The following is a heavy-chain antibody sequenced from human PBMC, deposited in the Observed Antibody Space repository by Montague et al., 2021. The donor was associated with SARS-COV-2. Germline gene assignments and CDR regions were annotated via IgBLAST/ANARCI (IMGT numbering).Heavy chain of an antibody. J-gene: IGHJ6*02. CDR1: GDSVSSQSAA. Sequence: CAISGDSVSSQSAAWNWIRQSPSRGLEWLGRTYYRSQWYEDYAVSVKGRITIKPDISKNQFSLHLESVSPDDTALYYCARGAYHDLYYYYHGMDVWGRGTTVSVSS. CDR3: ARGAYHDLYYYYHGMDV. V-gene: IGHV6-1*01. D-gene: IGHD2-2*01. CDR2: TYYRSQWYE.